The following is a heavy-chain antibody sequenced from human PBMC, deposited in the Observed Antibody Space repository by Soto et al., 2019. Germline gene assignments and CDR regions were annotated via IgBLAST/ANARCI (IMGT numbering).Heavy chain of an antibody. J-gene: IGHJ4*02. CDR3: ATQGLTTYYFGY. CDR1: GYSFASQW. Sequence: LGASLKISCKVSGYSFASQWISWVRQVPGKGQEWMGRIDLSESYTTYNPSFQGHVTFSADKSITTAYLQWRSLEASDTATYYCATQGLTTYYFGYWGQGTLVTVSS. CDR2: IDLSESYT. V-gene: IGHV5-10-1*01.